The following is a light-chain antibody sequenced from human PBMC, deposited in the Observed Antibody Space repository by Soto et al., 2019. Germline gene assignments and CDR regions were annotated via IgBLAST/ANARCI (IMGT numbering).Light chain of an antibody. Sequence: EIVLTQSPATLSLSPGERATLSCRASQSVRSSLGWYQQRPGQAPRLLIYDASNTATGIPVRFSGSGSGTDFTLTISSLEPEDFAVYYCQQYSNWPSLTFGGGTKVEIK. CDR1: QSVRSS. J-gene: IGKJ4*02. CDR3: QQYSNWPSLT. V-gene: IGKV3-11*01. CDR2: DAS.